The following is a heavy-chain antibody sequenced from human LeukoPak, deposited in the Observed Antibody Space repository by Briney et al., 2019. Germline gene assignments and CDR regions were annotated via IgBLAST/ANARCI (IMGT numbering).Heavy chain of an antibody. CDR3: TRDLDGSGSYPYYSYYGMDV. D-gene: IGHD3-10*01. CDR1: GLTFSSYS. CDR2: ISSSSSTI. Sequence: PGGSLRLSCAASGLTFSSYSMNWVRQAPGKGLEWVSYISSSSSTIYYADSVKGRFTISRDNAKNSLYLQMNSLRADDTAVYYCTRDLDGSGSYPYYSYYGMDVWGQGTTVTVSS. V-gene: IGHV3-48*01. J-gene: IGHJ6*02.